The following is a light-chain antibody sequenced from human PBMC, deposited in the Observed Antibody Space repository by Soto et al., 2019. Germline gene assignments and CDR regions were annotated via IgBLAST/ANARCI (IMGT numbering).Light chain of an antibody. CDR3: LLSYSGARPYV. CDR2: DTS. J-gene: IGLJ1*01. V-gene: IGLV7-46*01. Sequence: QAVVTQAPSLTVSPGGTVTLTCGSSTGTVTSGHYPYWFQQKPGQAARTLIYDTSNKHSWTPARFSGSLLGGKAALTLSGAQPEDEAEYYCLLSYSGARPYVFGTGTKVTVL. CDR1: TGTVTSGHY.